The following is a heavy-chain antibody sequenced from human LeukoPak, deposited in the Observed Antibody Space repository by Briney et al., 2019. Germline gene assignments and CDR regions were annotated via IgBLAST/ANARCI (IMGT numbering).Heavy chain of an antibody. Sequence: PGGSLRLPCTASGFTFSNYAMSWVRQAPGKGLEWVSTISGSDGSTYYADSVKGRFTISRDNSKNTLYLQMNSLRVEDTAIYYCAKGRGYCTGGSCYSDYWGQGTLVTVSP. CDR2: ISGSDGST. J-gene: IGHJ4*02. CDR1: GFTFSNYA. D-gene: IGHD2-15*01. V-gene: IGHV3-23*01. CDR3: AKGRGYCTGGSCYSDY.